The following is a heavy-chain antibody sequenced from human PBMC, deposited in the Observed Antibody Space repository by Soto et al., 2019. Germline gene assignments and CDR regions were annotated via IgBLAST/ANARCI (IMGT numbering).Heavy chain of an antibody. CDR2: IIPIFGTA. CDR3: ARVVTVVKSFHCWSFAL. D-gene: IGHD2-15*01. V-gene: IGHV1-69*12. Sequence: QVQLVQSGAEVKKPGSSVKVSCKASGGTFSSYAISWVRQAPGQGLEWMGGIIPIFGTANYAQKGEGRVTITADESPRPAYMALSSLSPVATAVYYCARVVTVVKSFHCWSFALWGRGTLVTVSS. J-gene: IGHJ2*01. CDR1: GGTFSSYA.